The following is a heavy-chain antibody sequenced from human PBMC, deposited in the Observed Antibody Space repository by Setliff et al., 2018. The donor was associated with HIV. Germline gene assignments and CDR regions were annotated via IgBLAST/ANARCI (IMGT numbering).Heavy chain of an antibody. CDR1: GGSISSGSYY. V-gene: IGHV4-61*02. CDR3: ARESVVRGVATPGIYSFMDV. CDR2: IYTSGST. Sequence: SETLSLTCTVSGGSISSGSYYWSWIRQPAGKGLEWIGRIYTSGSTNYNPSLKSRVTISVDTSKNQFSLKLSSVTAADTAVYYCARESVVRGVATPGIYSFMDVWGKGTTVTVSS. J-gene: IGHJ6*03. D-gene: IGHD3-10*01.